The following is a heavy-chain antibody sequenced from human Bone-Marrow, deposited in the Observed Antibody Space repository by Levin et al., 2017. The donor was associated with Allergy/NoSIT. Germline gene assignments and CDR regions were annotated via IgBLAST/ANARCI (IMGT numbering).Heavy chain of an antibody. J-gene: IGHJ6*02. D-gene: IGHD3-10*01. V-gene: IGHV3-30-3*01. CDR3: ARDSGQKGDYYYGMDV. CDR2: ISYDGSNK. CDR1: GFTFSSYA. Sequence: GGSLRLSCAASGFTFSSYAMHWVRQAPGKGLEWVAVISYDGSNKYYADSVKGRFTISRDNSKNTLYLQMNSLRAEDTAVYYCARDSGQKGDYYYGMDVWGQGTTVTVSS.